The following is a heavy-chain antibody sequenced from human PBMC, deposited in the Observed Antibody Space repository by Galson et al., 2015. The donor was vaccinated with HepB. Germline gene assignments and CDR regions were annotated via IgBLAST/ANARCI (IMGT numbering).Heavy chain of an antibody. Sequence: SVTVSCKASGGTFSSYAISWVRQAPGQGLEWMGGIIPIFGTANYAQKFQGRVTITANKSTNTAYMELSSLRSEDTAVYYCAREGGGHCSSTSCYVKPDYWGQGTLVTVSS. D-gene: IGHD2-2*01. CDR2: IIPIFGTA. CDR3: AREGGGHCSSTSCYVKPDY. V-gene: IGHV1-69*06. J-gene: IGHJ4*02. CDR1: GGTFSSYA.